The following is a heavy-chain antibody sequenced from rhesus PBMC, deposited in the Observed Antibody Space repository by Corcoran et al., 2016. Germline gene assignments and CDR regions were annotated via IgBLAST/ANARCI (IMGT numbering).Heavy chain of an antibody. CDR3: ARLRQYYFDY. V-gene: IGHV4-99*01. CDR1: GYSISSGYY. Sequence: QVQLQESGPGLVKPSETLSLTCAVSGYSISSGYYWGWIRQPPVKGLEYILYISGSSGTTYYNPSLKSQVTISKDTSRNQFSLKLRSVTAADTAVYYCARLRQYYFDYWGQRVLVTVSS. CDR2: ISGSSGTT. D-gene: IGHD2-21*01. J-gene: IGHJ4*01.